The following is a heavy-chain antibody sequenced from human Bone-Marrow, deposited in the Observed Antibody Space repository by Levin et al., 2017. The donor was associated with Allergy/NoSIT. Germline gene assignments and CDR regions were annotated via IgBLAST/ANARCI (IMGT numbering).Heavy chain of an antibody. CDR1: GGSISSSSYY. D-gene: IGHD2-2*01. J-gene: IGHJ6*03. Sequence: PSETLSLTCTVSGGSISSSSYYWGWIRQPPGKGLEWIGSIYYSGSTYYNPSLKSRVTISVDTSKNQFSLKLSSVTAADTAVYYCARRLTLGYCSSTSWECYYYMDVWGKGTTVTVSS. CDR3: ARRLTLGYCSSTSWECYYYMDV. CDR2: IYYSGST. V-gene: IGHV4-39*01.